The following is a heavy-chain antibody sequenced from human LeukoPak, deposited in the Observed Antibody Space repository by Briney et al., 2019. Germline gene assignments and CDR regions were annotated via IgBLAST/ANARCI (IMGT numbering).Heavy chain of an antibody. CDR1: GGSLSSSSYY. CDR3: ASDYYYDSSGYDAFDI. J-gene: IGHJ3*02. CDR2: THYSGST. D-gene: IGHD3-22*01. Sequence: SETLSLTCSVSGGSLSSSSYYWGWIRQPPGKGLEWIGSTHYSGSTYYNPSLKSRVTISVDTSKNQFSLKMRSMTAADTAVYYCASDYYYDSSGYDAFDIWGQGTMVTVSS. V-gene: IGHV4-39*01.